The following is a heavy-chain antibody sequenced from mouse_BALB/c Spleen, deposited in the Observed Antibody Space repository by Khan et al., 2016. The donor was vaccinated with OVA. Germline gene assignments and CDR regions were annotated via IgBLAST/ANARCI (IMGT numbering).Heavy chain of an antibody. Sequence: QVQLKQSGAELVRPGVSVKISCKGSGYTFTDFTMHWVKQSHAKSLEWIGVISTYYGDVTYNQKFKGKATMTVDKSSSTAYMELARLTSEDSAIXFVARGGGGDRFAYWGQGTLVTVSA. CDR2: ISTYYGDV. V-gene: IGHV1S137*01. CDR1: GYTFTDFT. J-gene: IGHJ3*01. CDR3: ARGGGGDRFAY.